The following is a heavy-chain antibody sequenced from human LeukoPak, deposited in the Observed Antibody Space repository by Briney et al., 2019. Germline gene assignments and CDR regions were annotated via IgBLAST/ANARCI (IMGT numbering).Heavy chain of an antibody. CDR1: GGSISSYY. D-gene: IGHD6-19*01. CDR3: ASLLYSSGWYWDY. V-gene: IGHV4-59*08. CDR2: IYYSGST. Sequence: SETLSLTCTVSGGSISSYYWSWIRQPPGKGLEWIGYIYYSGSTNYNPSLKSRVTISVDTSKNQFSLKLSSVTAADTAVYYCASLLYSSGWYWDYWGQGTLVTVSS. J-gene: IGHJ4*02.